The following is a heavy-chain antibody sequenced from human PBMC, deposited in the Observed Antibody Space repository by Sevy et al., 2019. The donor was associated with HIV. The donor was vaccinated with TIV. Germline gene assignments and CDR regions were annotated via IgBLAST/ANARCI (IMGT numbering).Heavy chain of an antibody. Sequence: GGSLRLSCAASGFTFSSYWMSWVRQAPGKGLEWVANIKQDGSEKYYVDSVKGRFTNSRANAKNALYLQMNRPRAEDTALYYCARVGIAAARLYYYYYYIDVWGKGTTVTVFS. CDR2: IKQDGSEK. J-gene: IGHJ6*03. V-gene: IGHV3-7*01. D-gene: IGHD6-13*01. CDR1: GFTFSSYW. CDR3: ARVGIAAARLYYYYYYIDV.